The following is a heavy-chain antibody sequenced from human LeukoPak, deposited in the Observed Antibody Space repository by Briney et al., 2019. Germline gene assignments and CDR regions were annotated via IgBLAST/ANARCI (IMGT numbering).Heavy chain of an antibody. J-gene: IGHJ4*02. Sequence: SETLSLTCTVSGYSISSGYHWGWIRQPPGKGLEWIGTIYHSGSTYYNPSLKSRVTISVDTYKNQFSLKLSSVTAADTAVYYCASSGGYSYGPIPFDYWGQGTLVTVSS. CDR2: IYHSGST. CDR3: ASSGGYSYGPIPFDY. V-gene: IGHV4-38-2*02. D-gene: IGHD5-18*01. CDR1: GYSISSGYH.